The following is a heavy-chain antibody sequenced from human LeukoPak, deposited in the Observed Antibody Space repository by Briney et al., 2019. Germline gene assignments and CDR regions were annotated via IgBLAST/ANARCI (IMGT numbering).Heavy chain of an antibody. CDR2: ISGSGGST. CDR3: AKVGELAYCGGDCYRGFDF. J-gene: IGHJ4*02. D-gene: IGHD2-21*02. Sequence: GGSLRLSCAASGFTFSTYAMSWVRQAPGKGLEWVSTISGSGGSTYYADSVKGRFTISRDNSKTTLYLQMNSLRAEATAVYYCAKVGELAYCGGDCYRGFDFWGQGTLVTVSS. V-gene: IGHV3-23*01. CDR1: GFTFSTYA.